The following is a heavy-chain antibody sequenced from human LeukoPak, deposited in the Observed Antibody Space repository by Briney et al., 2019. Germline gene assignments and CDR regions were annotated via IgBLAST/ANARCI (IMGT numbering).Heavy chain of an antibody. D-gene: IGHD5-24*01. CDR2: ISKSGSDT. CDR1: GFTFSSTS. CDR3: ARGHTILAY. Sequence: GGSLRLSCAASGFTFSSTSMSWVRQAPGKGLEGVSYISKSGSDTTYADSVKGRFTISRDNAKNSVYLEMNSLRAEDTAVYYCARGHTILAYWGQGTLVTVSS. J-gene: IGHJ4*02. V-gene: IGHV3-11*05.